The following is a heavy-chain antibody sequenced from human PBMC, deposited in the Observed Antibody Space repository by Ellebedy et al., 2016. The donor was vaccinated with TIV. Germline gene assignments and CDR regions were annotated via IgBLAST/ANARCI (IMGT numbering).Heavy chain of an antibody. D-gene: IGHD3-10*01. CDR1: GFTFSNYA. V-gene: IGHV3-23*01. Sequence: PGGSLRLSCAASGFTFSNYAMSWVRQAPGKGLEWVSVIGGSGRNIHYADSVKGRFTISSDNSKNTLYLQMNSLRAEDTAIYYCAKDQEWFGEWTNWFDPWGQGTLVTVSS. CDR3: AKDQEWFGEWTNWFDP. J-gene: IGHJ5*02. CDR2: IGGSGRNI.